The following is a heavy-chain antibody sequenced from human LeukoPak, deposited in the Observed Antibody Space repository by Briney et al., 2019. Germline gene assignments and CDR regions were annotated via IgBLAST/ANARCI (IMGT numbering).Heavy chain of an antibody. J-gene: IGHJ4*02. CDR2: INSDGSRT. D-gene: IGHD5-12*01. V-gene: IGHV3-74*01. CDR1: GFTFSTYW. CDR3: AKGGVATVDYLDH. Sequence: GGSLRLSCAASGFTFSTYWMHWVRQAPGKGLVWVSRINSDGSRTTYADSVKGRFTISRDNAKNTLYLQMNSLRTEDTAVYYCAKGGVATVDYLDHWGQGTLVTVSS.